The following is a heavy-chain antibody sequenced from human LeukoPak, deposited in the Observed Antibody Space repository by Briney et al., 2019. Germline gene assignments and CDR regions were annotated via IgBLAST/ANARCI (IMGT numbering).Heavy chain of an antibody. Sequence: GGSLRLSCAASGFSFSSYAMSWVRQAPGKGLEWVSSISGSGDNTYYAESVKGRFTISRDNSKNTLFLQMNSLRAEDTAVYYCAKDRGYGDYYEDFDYWGQGTLVTVSS. CDR3: AKDRGYGDYYEDFDY. V-gene: IGHV3-23*01. CDR2: ISGSGDNT. CDR1: GFSFSSYA. D-gene: IGHD4-17*01. J-gene: IGHJ4*02.